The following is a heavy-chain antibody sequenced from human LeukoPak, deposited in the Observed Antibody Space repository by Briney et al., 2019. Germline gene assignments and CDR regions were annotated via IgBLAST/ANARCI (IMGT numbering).Heavy chain of an antibody. CDR1: GYTFTSYA. V-gene: IGHV7-4-1*02. CDR3: ARVGEFGGVLLIDY. Sequence: ASVKVSCKASGYTFTSYAMNWVRQAPGQGLEWMGWINTNTGNPTYAQGFTGRFVFSLDTSVSTAYLQISSLKAEDTAAYYCARVGEFGGVLLIDYWGQGTLVTVSS. CDR2: INTNTGNP. J-gene: IGHJ4*02. D-gene: IGHD3-16*01.